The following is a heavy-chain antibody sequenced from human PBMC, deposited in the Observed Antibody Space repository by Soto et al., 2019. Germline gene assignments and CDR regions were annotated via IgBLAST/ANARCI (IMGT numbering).Heavy chain of an antibody. CDR1: GFSLSTSGEG. J-gene: IGHJ5*01. CDR2: IYWNDDK. Sequence: SGPKLVNTTPGLTLTCTFSGFSLSTSGEGVGWIRQPPGKALEWLALIYWNDDKRYGPTLKGRLTMTKDTSKSLVVLTMTNMDPVDTATYYCAHSPHYDYVWGSSRFNWFDAWGHGTLVPVSS. V-gene: IGHV2-5*01. D-gene: IGHD3-16*01. CDR3: AHSPHYDYVWGSSRFNWFDA.